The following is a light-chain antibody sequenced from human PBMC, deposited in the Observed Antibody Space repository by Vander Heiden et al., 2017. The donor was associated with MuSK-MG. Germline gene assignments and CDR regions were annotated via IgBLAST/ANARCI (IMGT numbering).Light chain of an antibody. J-gene: IGKJ2*01. CDR2: ATS. CDR3: QQLNFSPHN. Sequence: DIQLTQSPSFLSASVGDRVTITCRASQDISNYLAWYQQKPGKAPKLLIYATSTLQSGVPSRFSGSGSGTEFTLTITGLQPEDFAAYFCQQLNFSPHNFGQGTKLDIK. CDR1: QDISNY. V-gene: IGKV1-9*01.